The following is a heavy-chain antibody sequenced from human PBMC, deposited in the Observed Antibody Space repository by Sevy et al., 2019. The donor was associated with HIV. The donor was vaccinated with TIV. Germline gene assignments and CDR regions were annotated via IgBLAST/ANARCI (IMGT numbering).Heavy chain of an antibody. D-gene: IGHD2-2*01. V-gene: IGHV3-15*01. CDR1: EFIFTNAW. J-gene: IGHJ4*02. Sequence: GGSLRLSCAASEFIFTNAWMSWVRQAPGKGLEWVGRIKSKTNGGTTDYAAPVEGRFTISRDDSKKTLYLQMNNLKTEDTAVYYCTTDLEYQLERYYFNYWGQGTLVTVSS. CDR2: IKSKTNGGTT. CDR3: TTDLEYQLERYYFNY.